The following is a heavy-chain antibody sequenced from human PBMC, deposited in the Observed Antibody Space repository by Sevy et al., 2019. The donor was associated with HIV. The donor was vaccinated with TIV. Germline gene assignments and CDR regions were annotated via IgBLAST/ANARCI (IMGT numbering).Heavy chain of an antibody. V-gene: IGHV4-30-4*01. Sequence: SESLSLTCTVSGGSISRGDYYWSWIRQPPGKGLEWIGYIHNTGSTYYNPSLKSRITISVDTSKNQFSLRLSSVTAADTAMYYCAKYRMPPYGANSWFDPWGQGITVTVSS. CDR1: GGSISRGDYY. J-gene: IGHJ5*02. CDR3: AKYRMPPYGANSWFDP. D-gene: IGHD4-17*01. CDR2: IHNTGST.